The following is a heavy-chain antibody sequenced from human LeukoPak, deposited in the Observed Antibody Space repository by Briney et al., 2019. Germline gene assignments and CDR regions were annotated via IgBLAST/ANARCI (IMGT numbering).Heavy chain of an antibody. D-gene: IGHD6-19*01. V-gene: IGHV3-53*01. J-gene: IGHJ6*03. Sequence: GGSLRLSCAASGFTVRSNYMSWVRQAPGKGLEWVSLIYSGSSTYYADSVRGRFTISRDNSKNTLYLQTNSLRAEDTAVYYCARVLSGSGSLYYYYMDVWGKGTTVTISS. CDR3: ARVLSGSGSLYYYYMDV. CDR1: GFTVRSNY. CDR2: IYSGSST.